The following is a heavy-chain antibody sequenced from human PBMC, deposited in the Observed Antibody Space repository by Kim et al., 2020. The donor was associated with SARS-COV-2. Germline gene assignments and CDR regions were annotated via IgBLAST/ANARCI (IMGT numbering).Heavy chain of an antibody. CDR2: ISYDGSNK. Sequence: GGSLRLSCAASGFTFSSYAMHWVRQAPGKGLEWVAVISYDGSNKYYADSVKGRFTISRDNSKNTLYLQMNSLRAEDTAVYYCARDLFVVRGVIEYYYGMDVWGQGTTVTVSS. D-gene: IGHD3-10*01. V-gene: IGHV3-30*04. CDR1: GFTFSSYA. J-gene: IGHJ6*02. CDR3: ARDLFVVRGVIEYYYGMDV.